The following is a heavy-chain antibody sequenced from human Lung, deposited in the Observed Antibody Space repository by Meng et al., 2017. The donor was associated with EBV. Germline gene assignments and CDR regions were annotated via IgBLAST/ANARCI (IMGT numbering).Heavy chain of an antibody. CDR2: ISAYNGNT. D-gene: IGHD1-26*01. J-gene: IGHJ4*02. CDR3: ARVEVGITSGDY. Sequence: QAQLVQSGGEVKKPGASLKVSCKASSYTFTNYGITWVRQAPGQGLEWMGWISAYNGNTNYAQTLQGRVTMTTDTSTSTAYMELRSLRSDDTAVYYCARVEVGITSGDYWGQGTLVTASS. CDR1: SYTFTNYG. V-gene: IGHV1-18*01.